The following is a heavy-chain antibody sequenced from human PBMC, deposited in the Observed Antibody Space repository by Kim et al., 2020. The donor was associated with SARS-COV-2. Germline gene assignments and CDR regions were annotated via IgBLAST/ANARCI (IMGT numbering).Heavy chain of an antibody. J-gene: IGHJ2*01. V-gene: IGHV4-59*01. CDR3: AREPHDYGDPTDYWYFDL. CDR2: IYYSGST. D-gene: IGHD4-17*01. CDR1: GGSISSYY. Sequence: SETLSLTCTVSGGSISSYYWSWIRQPPGKGLEWIGYIYYSGSTNYNPSLKSRVTISVDTSKNQFSLKLSSVTAADTAVYYCAREPHDYGDPTDYWYFDLWGRGTLVTVSS.